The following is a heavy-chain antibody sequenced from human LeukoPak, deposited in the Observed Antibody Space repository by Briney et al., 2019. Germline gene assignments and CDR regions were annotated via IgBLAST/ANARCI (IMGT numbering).Heavy chain of an antibody. J-gene: IGHJ4*02. V-gene: IGHV1-2*02. CDR3: ARANWNYASY. CDR1: GYTFTNYY. Sequence: ASVKVSCKASGYTFTNYYIHWVRQAPGQGLEWMGWINPNSGGTNYAQKFQGRVTMTRDTSISTAHMELSGLRSDDTAVYYCARANWNYASYWGQGTLVTVSS. CDR2: INPNSGGT. D-gene: IGHD1-7*01.